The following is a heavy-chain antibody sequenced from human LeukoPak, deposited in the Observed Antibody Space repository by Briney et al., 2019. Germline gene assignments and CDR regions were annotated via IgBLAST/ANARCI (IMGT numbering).Heavy chain of an antibody. CDR3: AKDGLPVGDYYYYIDV. J-gene: IGHJ6*03. V-gene: IGHV3-23*01. D-gene: IGHD1-26*01. CDR1: GFAFSTYA. Sequence: GGSLRLSCAASGFAFSTYAMNWVRQAPGKGLEWVSGVSGSGAKTYYADSVKGRFTISGDNSHNTVYLQMSGLRAEDTAVYYCAKDGLPVGDYYYYIDVWGKGATVAVSS. CDR2: VSGSGAKT.